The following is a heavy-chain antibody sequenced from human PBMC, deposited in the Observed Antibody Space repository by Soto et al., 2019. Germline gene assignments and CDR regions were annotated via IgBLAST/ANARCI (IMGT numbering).Heavy chain of an antibody. D-gene: IGHD3-10*01. Sequence: TGGSLRLSCAASGFTFSSYAMSWVRQAPGKGLEWVSAISGSGGSTYYADSVKGRFTISRDNSKNTLYLQMNSLGAEATAVDYCAKEGVLVRGGMDVWGQGTTVTVSS. V-gene: IGHV3-23*01. CDR1: GFTFSSYA. J-gene: IGHJ6*02. CDR2: ISGSGGST. CDR3: AKEGVLVRGGMDV.